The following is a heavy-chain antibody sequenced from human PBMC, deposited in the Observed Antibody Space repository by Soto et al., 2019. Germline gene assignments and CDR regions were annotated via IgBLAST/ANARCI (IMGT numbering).Heavy chain of an antibody. J-gene: IGHJ5*02. CDR2: ISYDGSNK. CDR3: SRVGAEYLVSRGDRWLDP. D-gene: IGHD1-26*01. CDR1: GFTFSSYG. V-gene: IGHV3-30*03. Sequence: PGGSLRLCCAASGFTFSSYGMHWVRQAPGKGLEWVAVISYDGSNKYYADSVKGRFTISRDNSKNTLYLKLNFVTAADTAVYYCSRVGAEYLVSRGDRWLDPWGQGTLVTVSS.